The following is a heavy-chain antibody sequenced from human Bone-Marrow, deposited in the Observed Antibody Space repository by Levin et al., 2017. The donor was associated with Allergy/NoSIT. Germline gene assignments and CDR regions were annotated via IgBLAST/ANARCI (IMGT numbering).Heavy chain of an antibody. CDR3: ARWGQDGYNLDY. D-gene: IGHD5-24*01. V-gene: IGHV3-21*01. J-gene: IGHJ4*02. Sequence: GGSLRLSCAASGFTFSSYSMNWVRQAPGKGLEWVSSISSSSSYIYYADSVKGRFTISRDNAKNSLYLQMNSLRAEDTAVYYCARWGQDGYNLDYWGQGTLVTVSS. CDR1: GFTFSSYS. CDR2: ISSSSSYI.